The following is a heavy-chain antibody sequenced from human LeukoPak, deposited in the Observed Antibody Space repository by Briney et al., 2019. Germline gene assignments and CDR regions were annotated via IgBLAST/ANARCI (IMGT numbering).Heavy chain of an antibody. V-gene: IGHV4-59*01. J-gene: IGHJ3*02. CDR2: ISYSGRT. D-gene: IGHD6-6*01. Sequence: SETLSPTCSVSGAAISSYYWTWIRQPPGKGLEWIGYISYSGRTTYNPSLKSRVTISADTSKNQFSLNLSSVTAADTPVYYCARSVLQPVAARPSYAFDIWGQGTIVTVSS. CDR3: ARSVLQPVAARPSYAFDI. CDR1: GAAISSYY.